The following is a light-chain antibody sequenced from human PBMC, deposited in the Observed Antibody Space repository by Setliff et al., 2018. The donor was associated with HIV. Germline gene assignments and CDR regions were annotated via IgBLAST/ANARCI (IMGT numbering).Light chain of an antibody. CDR2: DVS. CDR3: SSYTSTTFYV. V-gene: IGLV2-14*03. J-gene: IGLJ1*01. Sequence: QSVLTQPASVSGSPGQSITISCTGASSDIGTYSYVSWYQQHPGKAPKLLIYDVSNRPSGVSNRFSGSKSGNTASLTISGLQAEDECDYYCSSYTSTTFYVFGTGTKV. CDR1: SSDIGTYSY.